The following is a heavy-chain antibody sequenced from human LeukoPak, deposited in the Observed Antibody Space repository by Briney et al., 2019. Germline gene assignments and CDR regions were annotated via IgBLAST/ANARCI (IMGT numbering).Heavy chain of an antibody. V-gene: IGHV3-23*01. J-gene: IGHJ4*02. D-gene: IGHD5-18*01. CDR1: GFTFSSYG. CDR3: AKLDWGGSRYRYFDS. Sequence: PGGSLRLSCAASGFTFSSYGMSWVRQAPGKGLEWVSLISGSGGRAYYADSVKGRFTISRDNSKNTLYLQMNSLRADDTAVYYCAKLDWGGSRYRYFDSWGQGALVTVSS. CDR2: ISGSGGRA.